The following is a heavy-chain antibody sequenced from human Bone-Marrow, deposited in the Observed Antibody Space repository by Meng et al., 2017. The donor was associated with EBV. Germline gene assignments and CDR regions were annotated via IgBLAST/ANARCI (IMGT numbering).Heavy chain of an antibody. J-gene: IGHJ6*02. V-gene: IGHV1-8*01. Sequence: QGALAQSGAEVKKPGDSVKVSCKASGYTFTSYDINWVRQATGQGLEWMGWMNPNSGNTGYAQKFQGRVTMTRNTSISTAYMELSSLRSEDTAVYYCARGPYDFWSGHPYYYYYYGMDVWGQGTTVTVSS. CDR3: ARGPYDFWSGHPYYYYYYGMDV. CDR2: MNPNSGNT. D-gene: IGHD3-3*01. CDR1: GYTFTSYD.